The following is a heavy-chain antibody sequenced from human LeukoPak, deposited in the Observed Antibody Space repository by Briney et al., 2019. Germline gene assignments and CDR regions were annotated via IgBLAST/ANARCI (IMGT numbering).Heavy chain of an antibody. V-gene: IGHV4-59*01. CDR2: IYYSGST. CDR3: AREGIGYSSGWYNWFDP. J-gene: IGHJ5*02. CDR1: GVSISSYY. Sequence: SETLSLTCTVSGVSISSYYWSWIRQPPGKGLEWIGYIYYSGSTNYNPSLKSRVTISVDTSKNQFSLKLSSVTAADTAVYYCAREGIGYSSGWYNWFDPWGQGTLVTVSS. D-gene: IGHD6-19*01.